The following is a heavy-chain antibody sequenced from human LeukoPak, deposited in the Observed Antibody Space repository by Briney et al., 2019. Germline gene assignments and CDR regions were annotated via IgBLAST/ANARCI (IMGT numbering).Heavy chain of an antibody. D-gene: IGHD6-19*01. Sequence: PGGSLRLSCAASGFTFSSYAMSWVRQAPGKGLEWVSYISTTSSSIHYADSVKGRFTISRDNAKNSLYLQMNSLRVEDTAVYFCASADGGAVARFGYWGQGTLVTVSS. CDR3: ASADGGAVARFGY. CDR2: ISTTSSSI. V-gene: IGHV3-48*01. J-gene: IGHJ4*02. CDR1: GFTFSSYA.